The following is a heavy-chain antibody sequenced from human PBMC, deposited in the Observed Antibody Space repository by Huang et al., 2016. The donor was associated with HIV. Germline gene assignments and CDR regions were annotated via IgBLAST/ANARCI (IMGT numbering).Heavy chain of an antibody. Sequence: QVQLVESGGGVVQPGRSLRLSCAASGFTFSNYAMHWVRQAPGKGVEWGTIISYTGSNIYYTDAVKGRFSISRDNSKSTMYLHMNRLRVEDTAVYYCARGRDGRSGFYFGDFDNWGQGILVTVSS. CDR1: GFTFSNYA. J-gene: IGHJ4*02. D-gene: IGHD3-22*01. CDR2: ISYTGSNI. V-gene: IGHV3-30*04. CDR3: ARGRDGRSGFYFGDFDN.